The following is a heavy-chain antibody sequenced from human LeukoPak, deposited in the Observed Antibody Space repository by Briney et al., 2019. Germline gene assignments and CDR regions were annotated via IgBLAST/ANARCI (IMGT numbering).Heavy chain of an antibody. CDR3: ARRVLYYGSGTPLDY. CDR1: GGSISSSSYY. J-gene: IGHJ4*02. D-gene: IGHD3-10*01. V-gene: IGHV4-39*01. CDR2: IYYSGST. Sequence: PSETLSLTCTVSGGSISSSSYYWGWIRQPPGKGLEWIGNIYYSGSTYYNPSLKSRVTISVDTSKNQFSLKLSSVTAADTAVYYCARRVLYYGSGTPLDYWGQGTLVTVSS.